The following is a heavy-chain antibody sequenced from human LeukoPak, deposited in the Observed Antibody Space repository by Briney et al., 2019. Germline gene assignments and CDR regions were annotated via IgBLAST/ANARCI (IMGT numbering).Heavy chain of an antibody. V-gene: IGHV4-30-4*08. CDR3: ARVHDSGSYYGLYFDY. J-gene: IGHJ4*02. CDR1: GGSISSADYY. Sequence: SETLSLACTVSGGSISSADYYWTWIRQPPGKGLEWIGYISYSGSTYYNPSLKSRVTISVDKSKNQFSLQLSSVTAADTAVYYCARVHDSGSYYGLYFDYWGQGTLVTVSS. CDR2: ISYSGST. D-gene: IGHD1-26*01.